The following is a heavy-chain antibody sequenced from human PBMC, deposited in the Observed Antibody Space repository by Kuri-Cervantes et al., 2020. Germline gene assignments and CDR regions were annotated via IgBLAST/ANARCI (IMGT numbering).Heavy chain of an antibody. V-gene: IGHV4-59*01. CDR3: ARDKGSSQGYYYGIDV. CDR1: GGSISSYY. D-gene: IGHD6-6*01. CDR2: IYYSGST. Sequence: SETLSLTCTVSGGSISSYYWSWIRQPPGKGLEWTGYIYYSGSTNYNPSLKSRVTISVDTSKNQFSLKLSSVTAADKAVYYCARDKGSSQGYYYGIDVWGQGTTVTVSS. J-gene: IGHJ6*02.